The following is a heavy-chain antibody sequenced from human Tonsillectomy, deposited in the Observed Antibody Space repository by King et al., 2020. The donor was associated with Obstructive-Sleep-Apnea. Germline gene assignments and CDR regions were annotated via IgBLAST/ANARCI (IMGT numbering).Heavy chain of an antibody. CDR2: ISFDGSNK. D-gene: IGHD6-13*01. Sequence: VQLVESGGGVVQPGRSLRLSCAASGFTFSSYAMHWVRQAPGKGLEWVAGISFDGSNKYYADSVKGRFTISRDNSKNTLYLQMNSLRAEDTAVYYCARLGIAAAGTWLYYFDYWGQGTLVTVSS. J-gene: IGHJ4*02. CDR3: ARLGIAAAGTWLYYFDY. V-gene: IGHV3-30*04. CDR1: GFTFSSYA.